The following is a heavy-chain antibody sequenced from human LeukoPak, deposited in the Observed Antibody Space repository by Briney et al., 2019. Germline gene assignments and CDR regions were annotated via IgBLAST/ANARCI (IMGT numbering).Heavy chain of an antibody. CDR1: GGSISSGGYY. J-gene: IGHJ4*02. D-gene: IGHD6-13*01. CDR3: ARFNRKQQLWGFYLDY. CDR2: IYHSGST. V-gene: IGHV4-31*03. Sequence: SETLSLTCTVSGGSISSGGYYWSWVRQHPGKGLEWIGYIYHSGSTYYNPSLKSRVTTSVDTSKNQFSLKLSSVTAAGTAVYYCARFNRKQQLWGFYLDYWGQGTLVTVSS.